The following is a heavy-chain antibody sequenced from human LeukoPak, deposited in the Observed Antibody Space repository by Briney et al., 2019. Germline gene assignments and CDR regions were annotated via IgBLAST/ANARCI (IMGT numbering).Heavy chain of an antibody. J-gene: IGHJ3*02. CDR1: GDTFTGYY. V-gene: IGHV1-2*02. CDR2: NNPNSGGT. D-gene: IGHD3-22*01. Sequence: ASVKLSCTASGDTFTGYYRNWVGQAPGQGLEWMGWNNPNSGGTTYAQRSQGNVTMTRERSISTAYMEMRRLRSDDTAVYYCAILPYYYDSSGYRVTDAFDIWGQGTMVTVSS. CDR3: AILPYYYDSSGYRVTDAFDI.